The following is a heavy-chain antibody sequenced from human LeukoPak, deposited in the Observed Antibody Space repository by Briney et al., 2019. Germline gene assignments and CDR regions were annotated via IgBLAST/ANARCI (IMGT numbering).Heavy chain of an antibody. CDR2: INPSGSI. CDR3: ASPHSTFFDQDAAYYFDY. J-gene: IGHJ4*02. V-gene: IGHV4-34*01. CDR1: GGAFSGYY. Sequence: SETLSLTCAVSGGAFSGYYWSWIRQPPGKGLEWIGGINPSGSINYNPSLKSRVTISVGTSENQFSLKLSSVTAADTAVYYCASPHSTFFDQDAAYYFDYWGQGTLVTVSS. D-gene: IGHD3-3*01.